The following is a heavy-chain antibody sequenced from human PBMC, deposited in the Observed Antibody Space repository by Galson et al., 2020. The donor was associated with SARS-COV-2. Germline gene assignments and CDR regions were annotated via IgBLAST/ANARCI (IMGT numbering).Heavy chain of an antibody. CDR2: FDPEDGET. J-gene: IGHJ5*02. V-gene: IGHV1-24*01. CDR1: GYTLTELS. Sequence: ASVKVSCKVSGYTLTELSMHWVRQAPGKGLEWMGGFDPEDGETIYAQKFQGRVTMTEDTSTDTAYMELSSLRSEDTAVYYCATGPSYCSSTRCGTGWLDPGGQGTLVTVSA. CDR3: ATGPSYCSSTRCGTGWLDP. D-gene: IGHD2-2*01.